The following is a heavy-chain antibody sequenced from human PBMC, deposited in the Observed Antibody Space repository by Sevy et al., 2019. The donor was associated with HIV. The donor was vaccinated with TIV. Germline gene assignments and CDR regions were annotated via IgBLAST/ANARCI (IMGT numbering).Heavy chain of an antibody. V-gene: IGHV1-69*13. Sequence: ASLKVSCKASGGTFSDFGFHWVRQAPGQGLEWMGGIIPIFGTPNYAQQFLGRVTIIADESTSTVYMELNRLTSDYTAVYYCATSGTTGTTSHFGYWGQGTLVTVSS. CDR3: ATSGTTGTTSHFGY. CDR1: GGTFSDFG. D-gene: IGHD1-1*01. J-gene: IGHJ4*02. CDR2: IIPIFGTP.